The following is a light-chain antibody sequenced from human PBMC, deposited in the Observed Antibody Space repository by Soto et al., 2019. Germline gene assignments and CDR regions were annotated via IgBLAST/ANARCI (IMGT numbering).Light chain of an antibody. V-gene: IGKV1-39*01. Sequence: IQMTQSPSSLSASVGDRVTITCRASQSISSYLNWYQQKPGKAPKLLIYKASTLKSGVPSRFSGSGSGTDFTLTISSLQPEDVATYYCQQSYSSPITFGQGTRLEIK. J-gene: IGKJ5*01. CDR1: QSISSY. CDR3: QQSYSSPIT. CDR2: KAS.